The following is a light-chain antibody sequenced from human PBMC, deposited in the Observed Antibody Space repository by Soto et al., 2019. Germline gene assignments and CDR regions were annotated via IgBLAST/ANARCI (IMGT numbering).Light chain of an antibody. V-gene: IGKV4-1*01. Sequence: DIVMTQSPDSLAVSLGERATINCKSSQSVLYSSSNKNYLAWYQQKPGQPPKLLIYWASTRESGVPDRFSGSGSGTDFTRTISSLQAEDVAVYYCQQYYSTPITFGGGTKVEIK. CDR2: WAS. J-gene: IGKJ4*01. CDR1: QSVLYSSSNKNY. CDR3: QQYYSTPIT.